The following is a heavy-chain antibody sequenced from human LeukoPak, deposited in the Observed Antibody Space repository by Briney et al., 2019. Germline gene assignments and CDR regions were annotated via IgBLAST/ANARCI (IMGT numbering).Heavy chain of an antibody. D-gene: IGHD2-21*01. J-gene: IGHJ5*02. CDR2: ISSSSSYI. CDR1: GFTFSSYS. Sequence: PGGSLRLSCAASGFTFSSYSMNWVRQAPGKGLEWVSSISSSSSYIYYADSVKGRFTISRDNAKNSLYLQMNSLRAEDTAVYYCASLPTYCGGDCTDHWGQGTLVTVSS. CDR3: ASLPTYCGGDCTDH. V-gene: IGHV3-21*01.